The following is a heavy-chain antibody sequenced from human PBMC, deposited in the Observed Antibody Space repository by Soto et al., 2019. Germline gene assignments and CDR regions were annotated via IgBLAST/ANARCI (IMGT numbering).Heavy chain of an antibody. CDR3: ARDLSDGYNPYWYFDL. J-gene: IGHJ2*01. CDR1: GGTFSSYA. D-gene: IGHD2-21*01. CDR2: IIPIFGTA. Sequence: QVQLVQSGAEVKKPGSSVKVSCKASGGTFSSYAISWVRQAPGQGLEWMGGIIPIFGTANYAQKFQGRVTITADESTSTAYMDLSSLRSEDTAVYYCARDLSDGYNPYWYFDLWGRGTLVTVSS. V-gene: IGHV1-69*01.